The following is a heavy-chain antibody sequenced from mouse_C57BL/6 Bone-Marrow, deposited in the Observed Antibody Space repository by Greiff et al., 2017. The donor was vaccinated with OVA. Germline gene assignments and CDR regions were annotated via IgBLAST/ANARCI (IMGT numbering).Heavy chain of an antibody. D-gene: IGHD2-3*01. V-gene: IGHV1-64*01. CDR1: GYTFTSYW. CDR3: ASLYDSYYVYAMDY. J-gene: IGHJ4*01. CDR2: IHPNSGST. Sequence: QVQLQQPGAELVKPGASVTLSCKASGYTFTSYWMHWVKQRPGQGLEWIGMIHPNSGSTNYNEKFKSKATLTVDKSSSTAYMQLSILTSEDSAVYYCASLYDSYYVYAMDYWGQGTSVTVSS.